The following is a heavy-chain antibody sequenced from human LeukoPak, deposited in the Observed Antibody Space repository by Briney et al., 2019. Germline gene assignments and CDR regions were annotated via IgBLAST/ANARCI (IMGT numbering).Heavy chain of an antibody. V-gene: IGHV3-30*04. CDR3: ARLAENDFWSGYYGD. D-gene: IGHD3-3*01. Sequence: GGSLRLSCAASGFTFSSYAMHWVRQAPGKGLEWVAVISYDGSNKYYADSVKGRFTISRDNSKNTLYLQMNSLRAEDTAVYYCARLAENDFWSGYYGDWGQGTLVTVSS. J-gene: IGHJ4*02. CDR1: GFTFSSYA. CDR2: ISYDGSNK.